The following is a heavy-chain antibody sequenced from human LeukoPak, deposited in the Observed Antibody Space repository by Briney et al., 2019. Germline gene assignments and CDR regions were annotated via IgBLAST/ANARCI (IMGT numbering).Heavy chain of an antibody. CDR2: IKQDGSEK. CDR3: ARDYYGSGWYGDY. Sequence: GSLRLSCAASGFTFGIYWMSWVRQAPGKGLEWVANIKQDGSEKFYVDSVKGRFTLSRDNAKNSLFLQMNSLRAEDTAVYYCARDYYGSGWYGDYWGQGTLVTVSS. D-gene: IGHD6-19*01. CDR1: GFTFGIYW. J-gene: IGHJ4*02. V-gene: IGHV3-7*04.